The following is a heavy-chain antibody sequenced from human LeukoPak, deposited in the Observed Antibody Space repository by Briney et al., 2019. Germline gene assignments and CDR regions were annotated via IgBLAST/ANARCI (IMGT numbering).Heavy chain of an antibody. V-gene: IGHV1-24*01. CDR3: AAEGQWSLVHYFNS. CDR2: FDPEDAEI. CDR1: GNTLTDLS. Sequence: ASVNVSCKVSGNTLTDLSTHWVRQAPGKGLDWMGGFDPEDAEIIYAEKFQDRVTMTEDPSTDTAYLELSSLRSEDTAVYYWAAEGQWSLVHYFNSWGQGTLVTVSS. D-gene: IGHD2-15*01. J-gene: IGHJ4*02.